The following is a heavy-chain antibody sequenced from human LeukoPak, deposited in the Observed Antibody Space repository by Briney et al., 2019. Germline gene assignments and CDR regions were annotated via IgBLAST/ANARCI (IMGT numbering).Heavy chain of an antibody. V-gene: IGHV4-30-2*01. CDR1: GGSISSGGYY. D-gene: IGHD6-6*01. CDR3: ARRYSSSSYYYMDV. CDR2: VYHSGST. J-gene: IGHJ6*03. Sequence: SETLSLTCTVSGGSISSGGYYWSWIRQPPGKGLEWIGYVYHSGSTYYNPSLKSRVTISVDRSKNQFSLKLSSVTAADTAVYYCARRYSSSSYYYMDVWDKGTTVTVSS.